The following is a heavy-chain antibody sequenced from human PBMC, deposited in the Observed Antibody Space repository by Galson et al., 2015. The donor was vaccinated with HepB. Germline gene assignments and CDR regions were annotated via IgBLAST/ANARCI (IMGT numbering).Heavy chain of an antibody. CDR2: MRCNTDGGTI. Sequence: ALRLSCAAAGVTFGEYAMSCCRPAPANGLEWVGFMRCNTDGGTIEYAASVKGRFTISRDDSKSIAYLQMNSLKTEDTGVYYCTRNSGGNSQRCDYWGQGTLVSVSS. J-gene: IGHJ4*02. V-gene: IGHV3-49*03. CDR1: GVTFGEYA. CDR3: TRNSGGNSQRCDY. D-gene: IGHD2-21*01.